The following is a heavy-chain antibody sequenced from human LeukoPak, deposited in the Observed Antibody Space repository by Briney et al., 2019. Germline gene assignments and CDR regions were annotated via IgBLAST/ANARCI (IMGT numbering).Heavy chain of an antibody. Sequence: GASVKFSCKASGYTFTSYGISWVRQALGQGLEWMGWISAYNGNTNYAQKLQGRVTMTTDTTTSTAYMELRSLRSDDTAVYYCARALKAARRSDGSLGYWGQGTLVTVSS. CDR3: ARALKAARRSDGSLGY. CDR1: GYTFTSYG. CDR2: ISAYNGNT. V-gene: IGHV1-18*01. J-gene: IGHJ4*02. D-gene: IGHD6-6*01.